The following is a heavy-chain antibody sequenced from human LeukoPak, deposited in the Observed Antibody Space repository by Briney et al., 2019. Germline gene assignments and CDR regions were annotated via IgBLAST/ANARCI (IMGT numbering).Heavy chain of an antibody. CDR1: GGSISTYY. CDR2: IYTSGST. Sequence: SETLSLTCTVSGGSISTYYWNWIRQVAGKGLEWIGRIYTSGSTTYNPSLQSRVTMSIDTSKSRFSLQLTSVTAADTAVYYCARFYYDANGHYGFDYWGQGILVTVSS. CDR3: ARFYYDANGHYGFDY. D-gene: IGHD3-22*01. V-gene: IGHV4-4*07. J-gene: IGHJ4*02.